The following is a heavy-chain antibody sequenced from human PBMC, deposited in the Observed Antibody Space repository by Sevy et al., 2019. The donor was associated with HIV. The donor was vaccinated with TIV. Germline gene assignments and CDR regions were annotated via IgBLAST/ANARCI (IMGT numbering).Heavy chain of an antibody. CDR1: GGSISSYY. D-gene: IGHD3-16*02. J-gene: IGHJ5*02. CDR2: IYTSGST. V-gene: IGHV4-4*07. Sequence: SETLSLTCTVSGGSISSYYWSWIRQPAGKGLEWIGRIYTSGSTNYNPSLRSRVTMSVDTFKHQFSLKLSSVTVADTDLYYCARVTLTDYVWGSYPNNWFDPWGQGTLITVSS. CDR3: ARVTLTDYVWGSYPNNWFDP.